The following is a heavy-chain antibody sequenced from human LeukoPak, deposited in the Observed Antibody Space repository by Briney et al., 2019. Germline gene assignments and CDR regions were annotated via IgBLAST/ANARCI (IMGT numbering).Heavy chain of an antibody. Sequence: AASVKVSCKASGYTFTGYYKHWVRQAPGQGLEWMGRINPNSGGTNYAQKFQGRVTMTRDTSISTAYMELSRLRSDDTAVYYCARDFTAAAELGNWFDPWGQGTLVTVSS. V-gene: IGHV1-2*06. CDR2: INPNSGGT. J-gene: IGHJ5*02. D-gene: IGHD6-13*01. CDR3: ARDFTAAAELGNWFDP. CDR1: GYTFTGYY.